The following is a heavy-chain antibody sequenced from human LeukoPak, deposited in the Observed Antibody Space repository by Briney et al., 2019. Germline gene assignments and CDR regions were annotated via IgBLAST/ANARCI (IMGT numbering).Heavy chain of an antibody. Sequence: KPSETLSLTCTVSGCSISSYYWSWLRQPAGKGLEWIGRIYTSGSTNYNPSLKSRVTMSVDTSKNQFSLKLSSVTAADTAVYYCAREPDQQWPNFDYWGQGTLSPSPQ. CDR2: IYTSGST. CDR3: AREPDQQWPNFDY. D-gene: IGHD6-19*01. CDR1: GCSISSYY. V-gene: IGHV4-4*07. J-gene: IGHJ4*02.